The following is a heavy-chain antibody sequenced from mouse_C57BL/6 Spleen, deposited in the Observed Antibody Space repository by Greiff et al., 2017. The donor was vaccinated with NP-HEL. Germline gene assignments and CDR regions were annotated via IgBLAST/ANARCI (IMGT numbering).Heavy chain of an antibody. D-gene: IGHD2-2*01. Sequence: VQLQQPGAELVRPGTSVKLSCKASGYTFTSYWMHWVKQRPGQGLEWIGVIDPSDSYTNYNQKFKGKATLTVDTSSSTAYMQLSSLTSEDSAVYYCARRVDGYDVRYFDYWGQGTTLTVSS. CDR3: ARRVDGYDVRYFDY. CDR2: IDPSDSYT. J-gene: IGHJ2*01. V-gene: IGHV1-59*01. CDR1: GYTFTSYW.